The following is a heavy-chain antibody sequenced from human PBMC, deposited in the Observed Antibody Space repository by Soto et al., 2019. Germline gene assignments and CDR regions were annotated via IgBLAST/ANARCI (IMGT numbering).Heavy chain of an antibody. V-gene: IGHV3-23*01. CDR2: ISGSGATT. CDR1: GFTFSSYA. Sequence: EVQLLDSGGGLVQPGGSLRLSCAASGFTFSSYAMSWVRQAPGKGLEWVSSISGSGATTYYADSVKGRFTISRDNSKNTLYLKMNSRRAEDTAVYYCAKDRGGSGTYCLFDYWGQGTRVTVSS. J-gene: IGHJ4*02. D-gene: IGHD3-10*01. CDR3: AKDRGGSGTYCLFDY.